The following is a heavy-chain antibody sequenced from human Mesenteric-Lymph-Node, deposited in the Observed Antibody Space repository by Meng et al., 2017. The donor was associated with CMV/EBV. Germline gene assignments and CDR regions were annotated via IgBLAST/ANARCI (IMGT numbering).Heavy chain of an antibody. V-gene: IGHV4-34*01. J-gene: IGHJ6*02. D-gene: IGHD5/OR15-5a*01. CDR1: GASITSYF. CDR2: INHSGST. Sequence: SETLSLTCTVSGASITSYFWSWVRQPPGKGLEWIGEINHSGSTNYNPSLKSRVTISVDTSKNQFSLKLSSVTAADTAVYYCARGASVSNPSPDYYYYYGMDVWGQGTTVTVSS. CDR3: ARGASVSNPSPDYYYYYGMDV.